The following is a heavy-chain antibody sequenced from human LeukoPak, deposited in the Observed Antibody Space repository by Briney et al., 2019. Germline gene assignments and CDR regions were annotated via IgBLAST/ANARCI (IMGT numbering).Heavy chain of an antibody. CDR2: IYYTGST. D-gene: IGHD6-13*01. V-gene: IGHV4-31*03. CDR3: ARGKGYQTF. J-gene: IGHJ4*02. Sequence: SQTLSLTCTVSAGSISSGGYYWNWIRQHPGKGLEWLGYIYYTGSTNQNPSLKSRITISVDTSKNQFSLRLTSVTAADTAVYYCARGKGYQTFWGQGTLVTVSS. CDR1: AGSISSGGYY.